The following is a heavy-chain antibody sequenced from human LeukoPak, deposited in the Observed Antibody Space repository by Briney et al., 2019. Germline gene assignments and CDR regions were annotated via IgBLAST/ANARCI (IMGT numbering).Heavy chain of an antibody. V-gene: IGHV3-20*04. CDR3: ARLPVVGSRAGLDY. Sequence: GGSLRLSCAASGFTFSSYDMTWVRQAPGKGLEWVSGINWNGGSTGYADSVKGRFTISRDNAKNSLYLQMNSLRAEDTALYYCARLPVVGSRAGLDYWGQGTLVTVSS. CDR2: INWNGGST. D-gene: IGHD2-2*01. J-gene: IGHJ4*02. CDR1: GFTFSSYD.